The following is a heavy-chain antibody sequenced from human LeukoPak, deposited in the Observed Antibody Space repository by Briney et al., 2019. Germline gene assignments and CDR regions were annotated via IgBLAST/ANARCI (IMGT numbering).Heavy chain of an antibody. CDR1: GFTFSSYG. J-gene: IGHJ4*02. Sequence: GRSLRLSCAASGFTFSSYGMHWVRQAPCQGLEWLSVISYDGSNKYYADSVKCRFTISRDNSKNTLYLQMNSLRAEDTAVYYCAKGIAVAGGWYWGQGTLVTVSS. CDR2: ISYDGSNK. D-gene: IGHD6-13*01. V-gene: IGHV3-30*18. CDR3: AKGIAVAGGWY.